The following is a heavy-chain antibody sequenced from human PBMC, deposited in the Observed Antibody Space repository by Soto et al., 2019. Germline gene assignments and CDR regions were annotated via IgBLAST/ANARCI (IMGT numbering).Heavy chain of an antibody. CDR2: INPNSGGT. CDR3: ARDVMSGYSVYGMDV. CDR1: GCTFTGYY. D-gene: IGHD3-3*01. V-gene: IGHV1-2*02. J-gene: IGHJ6*02. Sequence: ASVKVSCKASGCTFTGYYMHWVRQAPGQGLEWMGWINPNSGGTNYAQKFQGRVTMTRDTSISTAYMELSRLRSDDTAVYYCARDVMSGYSVYGMDVWGQGTTVTVSS.